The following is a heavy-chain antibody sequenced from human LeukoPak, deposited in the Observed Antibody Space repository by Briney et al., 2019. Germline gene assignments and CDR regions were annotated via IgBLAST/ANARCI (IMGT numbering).Heavy chain of an antibody. V-gene: IGHV4-34*01. CDR1: GGSFSGYY. D-gene: IGHD3-10*01. CDR2: INHSGST. Sequence: PSETLSLTCAVYGGSFSGYYWSWIRQPPGKGLEWIGEINHSGSTNYNPSLKSRVTISVDTPKNQFSPKLSSVTAADTAVYYCARVLLWFGATNYFDYWGQGTLVTVSS. J-gene: IGHJ4*02. CDR3: ARVLLWFGATNYFDY.